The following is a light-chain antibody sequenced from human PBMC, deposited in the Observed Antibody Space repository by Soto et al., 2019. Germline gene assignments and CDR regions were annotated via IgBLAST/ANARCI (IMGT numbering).Light chain of an antibody. Sequence: EIVMTQSPATLSLSPGERATLSCRASQSVDKYLVWYQQKPGQAPRLLIYDASNRATGIPDRFSGSGSGTEFTLTISSLQSEDFAVYYCQQYNNWPRTFGQGTKVDIK. CDR1: QSVDKY. CDR2: DAS. CDR3: QQYNNWPRT. J-gene: IGKJ1*01. V-gene: IGKV3D-15*01.